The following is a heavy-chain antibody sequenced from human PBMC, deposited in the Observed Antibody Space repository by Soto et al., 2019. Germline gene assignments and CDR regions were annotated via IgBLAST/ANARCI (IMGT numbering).Heavy chain of an antibody. D-gene: IGHD6-6*01. CDR3: VRGGAARPDY. Sequence: DVQLVESGGGLVKPGGSLRLSCAGFGFTFNSYGMDWVRQAPGKGLEWVAYISRGSSSIWYADSVKGQFTISRDTAKNSLFLQMNVLRVEDTAVYYCVRGGAARPDYWGQGTLVTVSS. J-gene: IGHJ4*02. CDR2: ISRGSSSI. V-gene: IGHV3-21*04. CDR1: GFTFNSYG.